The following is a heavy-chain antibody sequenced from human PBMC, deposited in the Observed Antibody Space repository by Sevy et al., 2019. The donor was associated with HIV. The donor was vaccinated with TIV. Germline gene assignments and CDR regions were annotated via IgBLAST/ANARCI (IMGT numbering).Heavy chain of an antibody. Sequence: GGSLRLSCAASGFTFSSYAMHWVRQAPGKGLEWVAVISYDGSNKYYADSVKGRFTISRDNSKNTLYLQMNSRRAEDTAVYYCARETLGRGLHCFDYWGQGTLVTVSS. CDR3: ARETLGRGLHCFDY. CDR2: ISYDGSNK. J-gene: IGHJ4*02. V-gene: IGHV3-30*04. CDR1: GFTFSSYA. D-gene: IGHD3-16*01.